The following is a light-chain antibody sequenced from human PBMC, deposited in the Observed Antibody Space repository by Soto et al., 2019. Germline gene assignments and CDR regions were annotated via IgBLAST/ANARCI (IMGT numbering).Light chain of an antibody. V-gene: IGLV2-11*01. CDR3: CSFAGTYV. J-gene: IGLJ1*01. CDR1: RDTIGTYNY. Sequence: QSVLTQPRSLSGSPGQSVTISCTGTRDTIGTYNYVSWYQQHPGEAPKPIIYEVNKRPSGVPDRFSGSKSDNTASLTISGLQPEDEAEYFCCSFAGTYVFGTGTKLTVL. CDR2: EVN.